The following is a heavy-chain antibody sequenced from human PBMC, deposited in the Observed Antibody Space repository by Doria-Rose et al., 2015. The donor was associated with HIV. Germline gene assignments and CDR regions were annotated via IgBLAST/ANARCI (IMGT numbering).Heavy chain of an antibody. Sequence: MPYETLSLTCSVSGASVSSRGYYWNWIRQVPGKGLESLGYTYYTGTSDYSPSLKSRLNMAVDTSKNQFSLKLSFVTVADTAVYYCARMGSYRELDYWGQGARGIGSA. CDR3: ARMGSYRELDY. CDR2: TYYTGTS. D-gene: IGHD3-3*01. CDR1: GASVSSRGYY. J-gene: IGHJ4*02. V-gene: IGHV4-31*03.